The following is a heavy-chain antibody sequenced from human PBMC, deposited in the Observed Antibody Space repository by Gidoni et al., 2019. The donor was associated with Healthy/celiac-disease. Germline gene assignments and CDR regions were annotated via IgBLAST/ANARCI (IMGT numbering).Heavy chain of an antibody. CDR1: GFTFGSYS. Sequence: EVQLVESGGGLVTPGGSLRLSCAASGFTFGSYSMNWVRQAPGKGLEWVSSISSSSSYIYYADSVKGRFTISRDNAKNSLYLQMNSLRAEDTAVYYCARGDTYYYDSSGYYGPHDYWGQGTLVTVSS. CDR2: ISSSSSYI. V-gene: IGHV3-21*01. CDR3: ARGDTYYYDSSGYYGPHDY. J-gene: IGHJ4*02. D-gene: IGHD3-22*01.